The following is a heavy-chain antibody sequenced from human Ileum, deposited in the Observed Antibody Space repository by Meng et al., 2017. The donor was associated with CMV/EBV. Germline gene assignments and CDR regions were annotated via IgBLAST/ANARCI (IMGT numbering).Heavy chain of an antibody. Sequence: ASVKVSCTASGYTFTGHYMHWVRQAPGQGLEWMGWINPNSGGTNYAQKFQGRVTMTRDTTISTAYMELSRLRSDDTAVSYCARGGVNVGVPAASGSDWFDPWGQGTLVTVSS. CDR3: ARGGVNVGVPAASGSDWFDP. CDR1: GYTFTGHY. J-gene: IGHJ5*02. V-gene: IGHV1-2*02. CDR2: INPNSGGT. D-gene: IGHD2-2*01.